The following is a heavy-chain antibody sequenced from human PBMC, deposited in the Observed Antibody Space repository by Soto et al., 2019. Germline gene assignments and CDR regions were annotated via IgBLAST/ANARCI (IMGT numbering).Heavy chain of an antibody. D-gene: IGHD1-1*01. CDR3: ASPSLPTDYYYYGMDV. CDR2: IYPGDSDT. Sequence: PGESLKISCKGSGYSFTSYWIGWVRQMPGKGLEWMGIIYPGDSDTRYSPSFQGQVTISADKSISTAYLQWSSLKASDTAMYYCASPSLPTDYYYYGMDVWGQGTTVTVSS. CDR1: GYSFTSYW. J-gene: IGHJ6*02. V-gene: IGHV5-51*01.